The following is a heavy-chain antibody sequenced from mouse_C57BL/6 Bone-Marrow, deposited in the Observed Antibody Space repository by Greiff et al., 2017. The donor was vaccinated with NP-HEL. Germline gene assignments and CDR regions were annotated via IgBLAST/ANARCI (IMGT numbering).Heavy chain of an antibody. CDR2: IYPRSGNT. CDR3: ARGFIDGYFSYWYFDV. CDR1: GYTFTSYG. J-gene: IGHJ1*03. Sequence: QVHVKQSGAELARPGASVKLSCKASGYTFTSYGISWVKQRTGQGLEWIGEIYPRSGNTYYNEKFKGKATLTADKSSSTAYMELRSLTSEDSAVYFCARGFIDGYFSYWYFDVWGTGTTVTVSS. D-gene: IGHD2-3*01. V-gene: IGHV1-81*01.